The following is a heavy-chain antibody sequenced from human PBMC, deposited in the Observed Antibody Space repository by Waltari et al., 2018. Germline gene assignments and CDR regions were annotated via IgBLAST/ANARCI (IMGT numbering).Heavy chain of an antibody. CDR2: SYSGGST. Sequence: EVQLVESGGGLIQPGGSLRLSCAASGFTVSNNYMSWVRQAPGKGLEWVSVSYSGGSTYYADSVKGRFAISRDNSKNTLYLQMNSLTAEDTAVYYCAKGRQYSSGWGYFDYWGQGTLVTVSS. CDR3: AKGRQYSSGWGYFDY. D-gene: IGHD6-19*01. J-gene: IGHJ4*02. CDR1: GFTVSNNY. V-gene: IGHV3-53*01.